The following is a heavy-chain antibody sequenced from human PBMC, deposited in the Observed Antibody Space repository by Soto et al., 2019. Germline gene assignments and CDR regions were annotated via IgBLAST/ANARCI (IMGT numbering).Heavy chain of an antibody. J-gene: IGHJ6*02. V-gene: IGHV1-58*01. Sequence: SGKVSCKASGFTFTSSAVQWVRQARGQRLEWIGWIVVGSGNTNYAQKFQERVTITRDMSTSTAYMELSSLRSEDTAVYYCATANQYYYYYYGMDVWGQGTTVTVSS. CDR1: GFTFTSSA. D-gene: IGHD2-21*02. CDR2: IVVGSGNT. CDR3: ATANQYYYYYYGMDV.